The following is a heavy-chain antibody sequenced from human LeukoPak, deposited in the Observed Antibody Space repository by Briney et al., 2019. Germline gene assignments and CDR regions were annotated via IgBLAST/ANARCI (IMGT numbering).Heavy chain of an antibody. J-gene: IGHJ4*02. D-gene: IGHD7-27*01. CDR1: GFSFTNYD. CDR2: TSLDGSNK. Sequence: SGGSLRLSCVASGFSFTNYDIHWVRQAPGRGLEWVAVTSLDGSNKLYTDTVRGRFIISRDNSKNTVYLQMDSLRAEDTAVYCCARDLTLGKPDYFDHWGQGTLVTVSS. CDR3: ARDLTLGKPDYFDH. V-gene: IGHV3-30-3*01.